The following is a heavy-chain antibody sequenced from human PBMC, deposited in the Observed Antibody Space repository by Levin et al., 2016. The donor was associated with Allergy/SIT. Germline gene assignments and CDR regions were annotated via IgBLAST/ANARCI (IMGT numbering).Heavy chain of an antibody. CDR1: GGSFSGYY. CDR2: INHSGST. D-gene: IGHD3-10*01. Sequence: GSLRLSCAVYGGSFSGYYWSWIRQPPGKGLEWIGEINHSGSTNYNPSLKSRVTISVDTSKNQFSLKLSSVTAADTAVYYCARGGVQSYYYGSRSFDPWGQGTLVTVSS. V-gene: IGHV4-34*01. CDR3: ARGGVQSYYYGSRSFDP. J-gene: IGHJ5*02.